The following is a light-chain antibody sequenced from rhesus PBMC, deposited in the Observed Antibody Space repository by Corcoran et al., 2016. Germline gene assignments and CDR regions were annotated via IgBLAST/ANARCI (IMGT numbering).Light chain of an antibody. V-gene: IGKV1-74*01. CDR1: EDVNNY. CDR2: KAS. J-gene: IGKJ4*01. CDR3: QHNYGSPIS. Sequence: DIQMTQSPSSLSASVGDRVTITCRPSEDVNNYLNWYQQQPGKPPKLLIYKASTLQSGVPSRFSGSGSGTDYTFTITSLQSEDVATYYCQHNYGSPISFGGGTKVEI.